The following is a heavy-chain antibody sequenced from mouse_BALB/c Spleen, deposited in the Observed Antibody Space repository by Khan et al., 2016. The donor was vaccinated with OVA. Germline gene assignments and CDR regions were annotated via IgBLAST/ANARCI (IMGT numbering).Heavy chain of an antibody. D-gene: IGHD2-14*01. Sequence: EVKLLESGGGLVQPGGSLKLSCAASGFDFSRYWMSWVRQAPGKGLEWIGEINPDSSTINYTPSLKDKFIISRDTAKNTPYLQMSNVRSEDTAVYYCARPYGYDGRGWFAYWGQGTLVTVSA. CDR3: ARPYGYDGRGWFAY. CDR2: INPDSSTI. J-gene: IGHJ3*01. V-gene: IGHV4-1*02. CDR1: GFDFSRYW.